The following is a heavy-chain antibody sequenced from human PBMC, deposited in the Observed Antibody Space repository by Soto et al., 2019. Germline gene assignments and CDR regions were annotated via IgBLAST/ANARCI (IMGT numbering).Heavy chain of an antibody. V-gene: IGHV1-8*01. D-gene: IGHD6-19*01. Sequence: QVQLVQSGAEVKKPGASVKVSCKASGYTFTSYDINWVRQATGQGLEWMGWMNPNSGNTGNAQKFQGGVTKTRHTSRSTAYMELSSLRSEDTAVYYCARGPGYSSGPYYFDYWGQGTLVTVSS. CDR3: ARGPGYSSGPYYFDY. CDR1: GYTFTSYD. J-gene: IGHJ4*02. CDR2: MNPNSGNT.